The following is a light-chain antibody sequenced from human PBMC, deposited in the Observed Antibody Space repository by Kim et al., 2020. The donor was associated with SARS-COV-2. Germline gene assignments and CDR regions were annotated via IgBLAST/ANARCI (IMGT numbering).Light chain of an antibody. V-gene: IGLV6-57*04. CDR2: QDG. Sequence: LTQPHSVSESPGKTITISCTRSNGNIAANYVQWYQQRPGSAPTTVIYQDGQRPSGVPDRFSGSIDSSSNSASLAIYGLKTEDEAVYYCQSSDDSNPCVFGGGTQLTVL. CDR1: NGNIAANY. CDR3: QSSDDSNPCV. J-gene: IGLJ2*01.